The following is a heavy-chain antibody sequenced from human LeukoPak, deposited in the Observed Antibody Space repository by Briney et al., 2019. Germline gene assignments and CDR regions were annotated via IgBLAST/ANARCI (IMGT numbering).Heavy chain of an antibody. V-gene: IGHV4-4*07. CDR1: GGSISNYY. J-gene: IGHJ6*03. D-gene: IGHD3-22*01. CDR3: AREDYYDSSGYEKATYMDV. Sequence: SETLSLTCTVSGGSISNYYWSWIRQPAGKGLEWIGRIYTSGSTNYNPSLKSRVTMSVDTSKNQFSLKLSSVTAADTAVYYCAREDYYDSSGYEKATYMDVWGKGTTVTVAS. CDR2: IYTSGST.